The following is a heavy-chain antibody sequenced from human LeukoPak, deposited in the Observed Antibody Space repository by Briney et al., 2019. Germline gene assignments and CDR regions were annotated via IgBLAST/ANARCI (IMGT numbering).Heavy chain of an antibody. CDR2: ISSSSSYI. J-gene: IGHJ6*04. Sequence: GGSLSLSGAASGFTFSTISRNWVRQAPGKGLEGVSSISSSSSYIYYADSVKGRFTISRDNAKNSLYLQMNSLRAEDTAVYYCARALWFGELLSYYYYGMDVWGKGTTVTVSS. V-gene: IGHV3-21*01. CDR3: ARALWFGELLSYYYYGMDV. D-gene: IGHD3-10*01. CDR1: GFTFSTIS.